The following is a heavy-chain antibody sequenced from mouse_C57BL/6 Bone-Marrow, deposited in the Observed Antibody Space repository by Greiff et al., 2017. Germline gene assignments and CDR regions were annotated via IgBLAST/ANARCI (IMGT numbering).Heavy chain of an antibody. CDR3: ASGTTVVGAMDY. J-gene: IGHJ4*01. CDR1: GYTFTSYW. CDR2: IYPFDSDT. D-gene: IGHD1-1*01. Sequence: QVQLQQPGAELVKPGASVKVSRKASGYTFTSYWMHWVKQRPGQGLEWIGRIYPFDSDTNYNQKFKGKATFTVDKSSSTAYMQLSSLTSEDSAVYYCASGTTVVGAMDYWGQGTSVTVSS. V-gene: IGHV1-74*01.